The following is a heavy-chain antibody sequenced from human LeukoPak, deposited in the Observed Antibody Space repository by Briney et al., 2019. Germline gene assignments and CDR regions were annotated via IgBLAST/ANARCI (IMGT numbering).Heavy chain of an antibody. Sequence: SETLSLTCAVYGGSFSGYYWSWIRQPPGKGLEWIGEINHSGSTNYNPSLKSRVTISVDTSKNQFSLKLSSVTAADTAVYYCARGVTSSLWFGESVGGYLDYWGQGTLVTVSS. D-gene: IGHD3-10*01. J-gene: IGHJ4*02. V-gene: IGHV4-34*01. CDR1: GGSFSGYY. CDR2: INHSGST. CDR3: ARGVTSSLWFGESVGGYLDY.